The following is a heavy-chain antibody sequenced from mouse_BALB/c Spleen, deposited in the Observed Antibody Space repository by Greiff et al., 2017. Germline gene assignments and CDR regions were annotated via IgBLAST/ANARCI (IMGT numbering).Heavy chain of an antibody. Sequence: EVQRVESGGDLVKPGGSLKLSCAASGFTFSSYGMSWVRQTPDKRLEWVATISSGGSYTYYPDSVKGRFTISRDNAKNTLYLQMSSLKSEDTAMYYCARQDGPYFDYWGQGTTLTVSS. J-gene: IGHJ2*01. CDR3: ARQDGPYFDY. V-gene: IGHV5-6*01. CDR2: ISSGGSYT. CDR1: GFTFSSYG.